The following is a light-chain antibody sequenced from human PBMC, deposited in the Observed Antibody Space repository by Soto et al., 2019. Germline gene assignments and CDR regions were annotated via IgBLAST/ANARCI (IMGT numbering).Light chain of an antibody. CDR3: QQYGDSPQT. J-gene: IGKJ1*01. CDR1: RSLSSIF. V-gene: IGKV3-20*01. CDR2: GAS. Sequence: EIVLTQSPGTLSLSPGERATLSCRASRSLSSIFLAWYQHKPGQAPRLLIYGASSRATGIPDRFSGSGSGTDFTLTISRLEAEDVAVYYCQQYGDSPQTFGQGTKVEIK.